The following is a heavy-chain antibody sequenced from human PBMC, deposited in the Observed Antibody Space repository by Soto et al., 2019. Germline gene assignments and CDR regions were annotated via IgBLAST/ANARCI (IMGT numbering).Heavy chain of an antibody. CDR3: ARAMPGMAV. J-gene: IGHJ6*01. CDR1: GFTFSAFA. D-gene: IGHD2-2*01. V-gene: IGHV3-30-3*01. Sequence: QVQLVESGGGVVQPGTSLRLSCAGSGFTFSAFAMHWVRQAPGKGLGWVALILSDGSNEAYADSVRGRFTISRDNSKNTPYSQTNSLGVEDTAVYYCARAMPGMAVWGQGTTVTVSS. CDR2: ILSDGSNE.